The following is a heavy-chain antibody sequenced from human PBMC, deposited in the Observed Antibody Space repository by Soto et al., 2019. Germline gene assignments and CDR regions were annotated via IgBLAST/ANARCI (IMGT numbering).Heavy chain of an antibody. D-gene: IGHD5-18*01. V-gene: IGHV1-69*13. CDR3: ARDREDTAMAPFDY. J-gene: IGHJ4*02. CDR1: GGTFSSYA. Sequence: ASVKVSCKASGGTFSSYAISWVRQAPGQGLEWMGGIIPIFGTTNYAQKFQGRVTITADESTSTAYMELSSLRSEDTAVYYCARDREDTAMAPFDYWGQGXLVTVYS. CDR2: IIPIFGTT.